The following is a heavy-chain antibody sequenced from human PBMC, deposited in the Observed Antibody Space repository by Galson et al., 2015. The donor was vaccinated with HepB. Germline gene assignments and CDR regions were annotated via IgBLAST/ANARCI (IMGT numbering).Heavy chain of an antibody. CDR1: GFTFSSYA. CDR2: ISNDGSNK. CDR3: AKEGYYDYIWGRYRHTRPFVF. Sequence: SLRLSCAASGFTFSSYAMHWGRQAPGKGLEWVAYISNDGSNKYYVDSVKGRFTISRDNSENTLYLQMNSLRAEDTAVYYCAKEGYYDYIWGRYRHTRPFVFWGQGTLVTVSS. J-gene: IGHJ4*02. D-gene: IGHD3-16*02. V-gene: IGHV3-30*18.